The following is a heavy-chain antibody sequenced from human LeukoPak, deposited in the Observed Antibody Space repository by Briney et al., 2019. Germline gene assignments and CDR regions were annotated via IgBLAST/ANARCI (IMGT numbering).Heavy chain of an antibody. CDR1: GFTFNTYW. J-gene: IGHJ5*01. V-gene: IGHV3-74*01. Sequence: GGSLRLSCAASGFTFNTYWIHWVRHAPGKGLVWVSRVSSDGSSTTYAESVKGRFTVSRDNAKNTVFLQMDSLRAEDTALYYCARDYSGYYSPFDSWGQGTVVTVSS. CDR2: VSSDGSST. CDR3: ARDYSGYYSPFDS. D-gene: IGHD3-22*01.